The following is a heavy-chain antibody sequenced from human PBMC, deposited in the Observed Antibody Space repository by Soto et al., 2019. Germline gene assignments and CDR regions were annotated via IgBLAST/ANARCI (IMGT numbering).Heavy chain of an antibody. CDR2: IYSGGNT. D-gene: IGHD1-7*01. Sequence: GGSLRRSCAASGFTVSSSYMSWVRQAPGKGLEWVSVIYSGGNTYYADSVKGRFTISRDNSKNTLYLQMNSLRAEDTAVYYCARNWNYLFDYWGQGTLVTVSS. CDR3: ARNWNYLFDY. V-gene: IGHV3-53*01. CDR1: GFTVSSSY. J-gene: IGHJ4*02.